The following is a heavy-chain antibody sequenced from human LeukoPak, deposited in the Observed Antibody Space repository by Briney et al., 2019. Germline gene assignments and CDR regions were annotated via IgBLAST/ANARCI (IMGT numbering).Heavy chain of an antibody. CDR3: ARSIAVAGTYGVDY. D-gene: IGHD6-19*01. CDR1: GGTFSSYA. J-gene: IGHJ4*02. Sequence: GASVKVSCKASGGTFSSYAISWVRHAPGQGLEWMGRIIPIFGTANYAQKFQGRVTITTAESTSTAYMELSSLRSDETAVYYGARSIAVAGTYGVDYWGQGTLVTVSS. V-gene: IGHV1-69*05. CDR2: IIPIFGTA.